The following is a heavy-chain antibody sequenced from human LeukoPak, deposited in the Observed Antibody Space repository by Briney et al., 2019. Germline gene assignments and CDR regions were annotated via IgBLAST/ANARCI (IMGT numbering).Heavy chain of an antibody. CDR3: ARGGWGDLTMIVVGAFDI. V-gene: IGHV1-69*13. CDR1: GGTFSSYA. J-gene: IGHJ3*02. Sequence: EASVEVSCKASGGTFSSYAISWVRQAPGQGLEWMGGIIPIFGTANYAQKFQGRVTITADESTSTAYMELSSLRSEDTAVYYCARGGWGDLTMIVVGAFDIWGQGTMVTVSS. D-gene: IGHD3-22*01. CDR2: IIPIFGTA.